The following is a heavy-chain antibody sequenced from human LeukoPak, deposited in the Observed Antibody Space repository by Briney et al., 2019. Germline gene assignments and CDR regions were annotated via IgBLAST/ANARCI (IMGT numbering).Heavy chain of an antibody. J-gene: IGHJ6*04. CDR2: ISYDGSNK. Sequence: GGSLRLSCAASGFTFSSYGMHWVRQAPGKGLEWVAVISYDGSNKYYADSVKGRFTISRDNSKNTLYLQMNSLRAEDTAVYYCARDEEQQQLVGIKMDVWGKGTTVTVSS. CDR1: GFTFSSYG. D-gene: IGHD6-13*01. V-gene: IGHV3-30*03. CDR3: ARDEEQQQLVGIKMDV.